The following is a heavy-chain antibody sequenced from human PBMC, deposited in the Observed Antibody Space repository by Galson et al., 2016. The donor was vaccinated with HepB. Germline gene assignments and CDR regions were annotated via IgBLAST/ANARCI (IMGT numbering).Heavy chain of an antibody. CDR1: GFTFNNYW. CDR2: IKQNGREK. J-gene: IGHJ4*02. V-gene: IGHV3-7*03. D-gene: IGHD2-2*01. Sequence: SLRLSCAASGFTFNNYWMSWVRQAPGKGLEWVANIKQNGREKDYVDSVKGRFTISRDNAKNTLYLQMNSLRAEDTAVYYCAKEGCITSCSKDYWGQGTLVTVSS. CDR3: AKEGCITSCSKDY.